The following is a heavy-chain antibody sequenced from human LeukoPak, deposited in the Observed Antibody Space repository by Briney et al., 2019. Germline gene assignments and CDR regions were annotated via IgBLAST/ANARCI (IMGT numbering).Heavy chain of an antibody. Sequence: GGSLRLSCAASGFIFSNSGMHWVRHAPGKGLEWVTGIYTDGSTKYYADSVKGRFTISRDNSQNTLYLQMNSLRAEDTAVYYCARNSGGRRYYFTEWGQGTLVTVSS. D-gene: IGHD3-10*01. CDR1: GFIFSNSG. J-gene: IGHJ4*02. V-gene: IGHV3-33*01. CDR2: IYTDGSTK. CDR3: ARNSGGRRYYFTE.